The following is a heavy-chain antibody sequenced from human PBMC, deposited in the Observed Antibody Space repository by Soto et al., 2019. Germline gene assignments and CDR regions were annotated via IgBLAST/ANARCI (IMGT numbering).Heavy chain of an antibody. CDR1: GFTFSDYY. J-gene: IGHJ4*02. Sequence: PGGSLRLSCAASGFTFSDYYMSWIRQAPGKGLEWVSYISSSSSYTNYADSVKGRFTISRDNAKNSLYLQMNSLRAEDTAVYYCARKGIAVARRVDYWGQGTLVTVSS. CDR3: ARKGIAVARRVDY. V-gene: IGHV3-11*06. D-gene: IGHD6-19*01. CDR2: ISSSSSYT.